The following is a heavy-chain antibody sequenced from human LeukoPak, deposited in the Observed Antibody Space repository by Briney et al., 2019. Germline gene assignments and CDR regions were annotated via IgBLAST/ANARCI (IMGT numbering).Heavy chain of an antibody. CDR2: IIPILGIA. V-gene: IGHV1-69*04. J-gene: IGHJ6*02. Sequence: GASVKVSCKASGGTFSSYAISWVRQAPGQGLEWMGRIIPILGIANYAQKFQGRATITADKSTSTAYMELRSLRSDDTAVYYCARDRGIAVAGTYYYYYGMDVWGQGTTVTVSS. D-gene: IGHD6-19*01. CDR1: GGTFSSYA. CDR3: ARDRGIAVAGTYYYYYGMDV.